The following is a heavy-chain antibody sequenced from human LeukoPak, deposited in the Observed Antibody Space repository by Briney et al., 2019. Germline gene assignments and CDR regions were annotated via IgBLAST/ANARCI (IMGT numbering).Heavy chain of an antibody. CDR2: IRNKANSYGT. D-gene: IGHD1-1*01. Sequence: GGSLRLSCAASGFTFSDHYMEWVRQAPGKGLEWVGRIRNKANSYGTEYAASVKGRFSFSRDDSQNSVYLQMNSLKTEDTAVYFCTRVQYSWNDDIDAFDVWGQGTMVTVSS. V-gene: IGHV3-72*01. J-gene: IGHJ3*01. CDR1: GFTFSDHY. CDR3: TRVQYSWNDDIDAFDV.